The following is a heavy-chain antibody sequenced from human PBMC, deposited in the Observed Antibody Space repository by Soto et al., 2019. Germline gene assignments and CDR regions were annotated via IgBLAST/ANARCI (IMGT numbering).Heavy chain of an antibody. CDR3: ARDLGYCNSSGCFRNWFDP. Sequence: QVQLVQSGAEVKTPGASVKVSCRASGYSFRTHGISWVRQAPGQGLEWMGWISTYDDKTNFPQKFQGRITMTTDTSTSKAYMELRSLRSDDPAVYFCARDLGYCNSSGCFRNWFDPWGQGTLVTVSS. CDR2: ISTYDDKT. CDR1: GYSFRTHG. D-gene: IGHD2-15*01. V-gene: IGHV1-18*01. J-gene: IGHJ5*02.